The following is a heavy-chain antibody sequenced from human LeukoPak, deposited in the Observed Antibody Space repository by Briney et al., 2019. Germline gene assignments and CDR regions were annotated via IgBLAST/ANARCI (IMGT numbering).Heavy chain of an antibody. CDR1: GGTFSSYA. Sequence: SVKVSCKASGGTFSSYAISWVRQAPGQGLEWMGGIIPIFGTANYAQKFQGRVTITADESTSTAYMELSSLRSEDTAVYYCTRRRGNQQPIDYWGQGTLVTVSS. J-gene: IGHJ4*02. CDR3: TRRRGNQQPIDY. V-gene: IGHV1-69*13. CDR2: IIPIFGTA. D-gene: IGHD2-2*01.